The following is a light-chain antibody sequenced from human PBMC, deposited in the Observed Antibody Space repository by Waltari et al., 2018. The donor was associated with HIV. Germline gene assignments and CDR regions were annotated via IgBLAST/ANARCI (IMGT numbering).Light chain of an antibody. CDR2: AAS. V-gene: IGKV1-6*01. J-gene: IGKJ1*01. CDR3: LQDYKFPRT. CDR1: QAISNA. Sequence: AIQMIQSPSSLAAFVGDRATLTCRASQAISNALGLYQQKPGKAPKVLIFAASSLQSGVPARFSGSGSGTDFTLTISSLQPEDFATYYCLQDYKFPRTFGQGTKVEIK.